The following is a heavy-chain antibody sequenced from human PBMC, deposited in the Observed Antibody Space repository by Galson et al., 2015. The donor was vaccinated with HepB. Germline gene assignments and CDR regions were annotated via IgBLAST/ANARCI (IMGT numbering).Heavy chain of an antibody. CDR2: INPSGGST. J-gene: IGHJ3*02. CDR1: GYTFTSYY. D-gene: IGHD6-19*01. CDR3: ARDRGGSGWPDAFDI. Sequence: SVKVSCKASGYTFTSYYMHWVRQAPGQGLEWMGIINPSGGSTSYAQKFQGRVTMTRDTSTSTVYMELSSLRSEDTAVYYCARDRGGSGWPDAFDIWGQGTMVTVSS. V-gene: IGHV1-46*01.